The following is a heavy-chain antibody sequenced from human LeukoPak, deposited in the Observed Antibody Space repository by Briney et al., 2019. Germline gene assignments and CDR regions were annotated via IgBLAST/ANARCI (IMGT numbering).Heavy chain of an antibody. J-gene: IGHJ1*01. CDR1: GYTFTSYA. Sequence: ASVKVSCKASGYTFTSYAMNWVRQAPGQGLEWMGWINTNTGNPTYAQGFTGRFVSSLDTSVSTAYLQISSLKAEDTAVYYCARDGPYYYDSSGPEYFQHWGQGTLVTVSS. D-gene: IGHD3-22*01. V-gene: IGHV7-4-1*02. CDR2: INTNTGNP. CDR3: ARDGPYYYDSSGPEYFQH.